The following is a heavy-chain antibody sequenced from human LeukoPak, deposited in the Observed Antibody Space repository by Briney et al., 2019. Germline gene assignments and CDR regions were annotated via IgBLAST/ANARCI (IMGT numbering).Heavy chain of an antibody. CDR1: GFTFSSYSMN. J-gene: IGHJ4*02. Sequence: GSLRLSCAASGFTFSSYSMNWVRQAPGKGLEWVGSIYYSGSTYYNPSLKSRVTISVDTSKNQFSLKLSSVTAADTAVYYCARRGEYCTSATCYATIDYWGQGTLVTVSS. D-gene: IGHD2-2*01. V-gene: IGHV4-39*01. CDR2: IYYSGST. CDR3: ARRGEYCTSATCYATIDY.